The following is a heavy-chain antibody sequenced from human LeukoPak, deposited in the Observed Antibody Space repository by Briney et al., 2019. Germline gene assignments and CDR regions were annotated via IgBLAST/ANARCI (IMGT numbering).Heavy chain of an antibody. J-gene: IGHJ4*02. Sequence: GASVKVSFKASGGTFTSYAISWVRQAPGQGLEWMGGIIPIFGTANYAQKFQGRVTITADKSTSTAYMELSSLRSEDTAVYYCARYYDILTGGYYFDYWGQGTLVTVSS. D-gene: IGHD3-9*01. V-gene: IGHV1-69*06. CDR1: GGTFTSYA. CDR2: IIPIFGTA. CDR3: ARYYDILTGGYYFDY.